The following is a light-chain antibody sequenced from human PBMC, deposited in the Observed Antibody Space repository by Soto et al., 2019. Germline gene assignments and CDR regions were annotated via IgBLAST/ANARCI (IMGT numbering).Light chain of an antibody. CDR1: QTVRNSY. Sequence: EIVLTHSPGTLSLSPGERATLSCRASQTVRNSYLAWYQQKPGQAPRLLIYGVSARATGIPDRFSGSGSGTDFTLTISRLEPEDFAVFYCQQYDGSLPYTFGQGTKLEIK. CDR3: QQYDGSLPYT. J-gene: IGKJ2*01. CDR2: GVS. V-gene: IGKV3-20*01.